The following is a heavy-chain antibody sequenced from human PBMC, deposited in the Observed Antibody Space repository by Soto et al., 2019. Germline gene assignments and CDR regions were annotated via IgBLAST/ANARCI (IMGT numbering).Heavy chain of an antibody. Sequence: PGGSLRLSCAASGFTFSSYVMHWVRQSPGKGLEWVAVIWYDGSNKYYADSVKGRFTISRDNSKNTLYLQMNSLRAEDTAVYYCARGAPYYDFWSGYSHYGMDVWGQGTTVTVSS. CDR1: GFTFSSYV. CDR2: IWYDGSNK. J-gene: IGHJ6*02. V-gene: IGHV3-33*01. D-gene: IGHD3-3*01. CDR3: ARGAPYYDFWSGYSHYGMDV.